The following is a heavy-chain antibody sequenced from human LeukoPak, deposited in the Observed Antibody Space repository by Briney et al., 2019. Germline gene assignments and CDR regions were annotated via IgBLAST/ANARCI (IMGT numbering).Heavy chain of an antibody. J-gene: IGHJ4*02. V-gene: IGHV3-74*01. D-gene: IGHD3-10*01. CDR3: ARGYYGFDY. Sequence: PGGSLRFSCAASGFTFSSYWMHWVRQAPGKGLVWVSRINSDGSSTSFADSAKGRFTISRDNAKNPLHLQMNSLRAEDTAVYYCARGYYGFDYWGQGTLVTVSS. CDR1: GFTFSSYW. CDR2: INSDGSST.